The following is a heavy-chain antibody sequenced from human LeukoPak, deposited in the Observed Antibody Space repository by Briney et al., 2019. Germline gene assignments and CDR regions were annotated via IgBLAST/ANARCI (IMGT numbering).Heavy chain of an antibody. J-gene: IGHJ4*02. D-gene: IGHD4-23*01. CDR1: GGSINSYY. CDR2: IYYSGRT. V-gene: IGHV4-59*01. CDR3: ARDPVGLGGNSIDY. Sequence: PSETLSLTCAVSGGSINSYYGSWVRQPPGEGLEWVGYIYYSGRTNYNPSRRSRVTMSVDTSKNQFSLKLSSVTTADTAVYYCARDPVGLGGNSIDYWGQGTLVTVSS.